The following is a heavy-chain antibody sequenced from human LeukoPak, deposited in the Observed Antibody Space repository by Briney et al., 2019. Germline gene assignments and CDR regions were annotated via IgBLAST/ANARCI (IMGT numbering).Heavy chain of an antibody. CDR3: ARTGGSGWYSRNYFDY. CDR2: IYHSGSA. CDR1: GGSISSSNW. V-gene: IGHV4-4*02. J-gene: IGHJ4*02. Sequence: SETLSLTCAVSGGSISSSNWWSWVRQPPGKGLEWIGEIYHSGSANYNPSLKSRVTISVDKSKNQFSLKLSSVTAADTAVYYCARTGGSGWYSRNYFDYWGQGTLVTVSS. D-gene: IGHD6-19*01.